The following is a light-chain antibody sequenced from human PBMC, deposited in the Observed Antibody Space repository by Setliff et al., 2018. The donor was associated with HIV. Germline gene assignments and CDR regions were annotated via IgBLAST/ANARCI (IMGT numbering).Light chain of an antibody. V-gene: IGLV2-14*01. CDR2: EVS. J-gene: IGLJ1*01. CDR1: SSDVGGYNY. CDR3: SSYTDSSTLV. Sequence: QSALTQPRSVSGSPGQSVTISCTGTSSDVGGYNYVSWYQQHPGKAPKLMIYEVSNRPSGVSNRFSGSKSGNTASLTISGLQAEDEGDYYCSSYTDSSTLVFGTGTKVT.